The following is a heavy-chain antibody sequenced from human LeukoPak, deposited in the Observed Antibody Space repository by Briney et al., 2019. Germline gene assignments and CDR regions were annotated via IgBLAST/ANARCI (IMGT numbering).Heavy chain of an antibody. J-gene: IGHJ4*02. D-gene: IGHD3-9*01. CDR3: TTDQYDILTGYYMGYFDY. CDR1: GFIFSKAW. Sequence: GGSLRLSCAASGFIFSKAWMSWGRQAPGKGLEWVGRIKSKTDGGTTDYAAPVKGRFTIPRDDSKNTLYLQMNSLKAEDTAVYYCTTDQYDILTGYYMGYFDYWGQGTLVTVSS. V-gene: IGHV3-15*01. CDR2: IKSKTDGGTT.